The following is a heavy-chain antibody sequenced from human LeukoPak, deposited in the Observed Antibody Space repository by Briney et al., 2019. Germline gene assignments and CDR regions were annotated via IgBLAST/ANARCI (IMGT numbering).Heavy chain of an antibody. Sequence: PGGSLRLSCAASGFTFSSYWMSWVRQPPGKGLEWIGEINHSGSTNYNPSLKSRVTISVDTSKNQFSLKLSSVTAADTAVYYCARVTLWFGELYWGQGTLVTVSS. CDR2: INHSGST. J-gene: IGHJ4*02. CDR1: GFTFSSYW. D-gene: IGHD3-10*01. CDR3: ARVTLWFGELY. V-gene: IGHV4-34*01.